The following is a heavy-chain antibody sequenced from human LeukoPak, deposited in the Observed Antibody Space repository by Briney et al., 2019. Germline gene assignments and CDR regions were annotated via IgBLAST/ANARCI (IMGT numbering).Heavy chain of an antibody. V-gene: IGHV4-34*01. CDR2: INHSGST. CDR3: ARVPYWFDP. J-gene: IGHJ5*02. CDR1: GGSFSGYY. Sequence: PSETLSLTCAVYGGSFSGYYWSWICQPPGKGLEWIGEINHSGSTNYNPSLKSRVTISVDTSKNQFSLKLSSVTAADTAVYYCARVPYWFDPWGQGTLVTVSS.